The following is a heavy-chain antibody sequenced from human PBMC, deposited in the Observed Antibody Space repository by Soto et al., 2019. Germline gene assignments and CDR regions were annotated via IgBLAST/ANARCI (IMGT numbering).Heavy chain of an antibody. V-gene: IGHV3-33*01. J-gene: IGHJ4*02. D-gene: IGHD6-6*01. CDR1: GFTFSSYG. CDR3: ARGDSIAAQDY. CDR2: IWYDGSNK. Sequence: GGSLRLSCAASGFTFSSYGMHWVRQAPGKGLEWVAVIWYDGSNKYYADSVKGRFTISRDNSKNTLYLQMNSLRAEDTAVYYCARGDSIAAQDYWGQGTLVTVSS.